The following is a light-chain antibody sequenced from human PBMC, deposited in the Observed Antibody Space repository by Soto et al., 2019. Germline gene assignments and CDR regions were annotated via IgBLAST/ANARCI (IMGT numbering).Light chain of an antibody. CDR3: QSYDSSLSGYV. CDR2: GNS. CDR1: SSXXGAGYD. V-gene: IGLV1-40*01. Sequence: QSVLTQPPSVSGAPGQRVTISCTGSSSXXGAGYDVHWYQQLPGTAPKLLIYGNSNRPSGVPDRFSGSKSGTSASLAITGLQAEXEADYYCQSYDSSLSGYVFGTGTKLTVL. J-gene: IGLJ1*01.